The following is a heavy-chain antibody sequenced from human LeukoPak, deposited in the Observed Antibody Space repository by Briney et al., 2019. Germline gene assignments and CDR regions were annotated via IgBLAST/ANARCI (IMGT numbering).Heavy chain of an antibody. CDR3: ARPLEQWDNFNY. J-gene: IGHJ4*02. D-gene: IGHD6-19*01. Sequence: GGSLRLSCAAAGFTFSSYWMSWVRQTPGKGLEWVANIKQDESEKYYVDSVKGRFTISRDNAKNSLYLQMNSLRAEDTAVYYCARPLEQWDNFNYWDQGTLVTVSS. V-gene: IGHV3-7*01. CDR1: GFTFSSYW. CDR2: IKQDESEK.